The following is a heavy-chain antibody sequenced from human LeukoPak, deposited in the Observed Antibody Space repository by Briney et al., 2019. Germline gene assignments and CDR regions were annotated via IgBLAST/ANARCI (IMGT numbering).Heavy chain of an antibody. D-gene: IGHD3-3*01. CDR2: IYWDDDK. CDR3: AHSIPIFGVVIIVNWFDP. Sequence: SGPTLVNPTQTLTLTCTFSGFSLSTSGVGVGWIRQPPGKALEWLALIYWDDDKRYSPSLKSRLIITKDTSKNQVVLTMTNMDPVDTATYYCAHSIPIFGVVIIVNWFDPWGQGTLVTVSS. CDR1: GFSLSTSGVG. V-gene: IGHV2-5*02. J-gene: IGHJ5*02.